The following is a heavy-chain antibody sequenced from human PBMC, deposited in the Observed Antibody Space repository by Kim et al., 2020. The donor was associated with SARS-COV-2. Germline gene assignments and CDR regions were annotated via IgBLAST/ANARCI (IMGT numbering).Heavy chain of an antibody. V-gene: IGHV3-30*02. J-gene: IGHJ4*02. Sequence: YYTDAVKSRSNNSKDNSENTLYLQMNSLRPEDTAVYYCAKATYRGCYYSASWGQGTLVTVSS. D-gene: IGHD1-26*01. CDR3: AKATYRGCYYSAS.